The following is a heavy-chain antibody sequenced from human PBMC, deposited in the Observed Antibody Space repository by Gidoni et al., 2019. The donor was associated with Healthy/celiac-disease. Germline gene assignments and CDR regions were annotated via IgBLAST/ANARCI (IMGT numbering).Heavy chain of an antibody. CDR1: GFSLSTSGVG. V-gene: IGHV2-5*02. Sequence: QITLKESGPTLVKPTQTLTLTCTFSGFSLSTSGVGVGWIRQPPGKALEWLALIYWDDDKRYSPSLTSRLTITKDTSKNQVVLTMTNMDPVDTATYYCAHSGVRGVIRRPKYYFDYWGQGTLVTVSS. CDR2: IYWDDDK. J-gene: IGHJ4*02. D-gene: IGHD3-10*01. CDR3: AHSGVRGVIRRPKYYFDY.